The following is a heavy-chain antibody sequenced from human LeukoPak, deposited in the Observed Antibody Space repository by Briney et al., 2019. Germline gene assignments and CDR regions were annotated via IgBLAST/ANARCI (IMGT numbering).Heavy chain of an antibody. Sequence: SETLSLTCTVSGGSITSYYWSWIRQSAGKGLEWIGRIYITGSTTYNPSLKSRVTMSLDTSKNQFSLKLSSVTAADTAVYYCARVGDGWAFDIWGQGTMVTVSS. CDR3: ARVGDGWAFDI. CDR2: IYITGST. CDR1: GGSITSYY. D-gene: IGHD2-15*01. J-gene: IGHJ3*02. V-gene: IGHV4-4*07.